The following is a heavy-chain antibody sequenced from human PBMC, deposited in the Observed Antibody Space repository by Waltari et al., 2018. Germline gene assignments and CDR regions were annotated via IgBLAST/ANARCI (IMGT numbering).Heavy chain of an antibody. CDR3: ARVRVSTDRYYYYYYMDV. Sequence: QVQLQESGTGLVKPSATLSLTCTVSGGSISRYYWSWIRQPPGKGLEWIGYIYTSGSTNYNPSLKSRVTISVDTSKNQFSLKLSSVTAADTAVYYCARVRVSTDRYYYYYYMDVWGKGTTVTVSS. J-gene: IGHJ6*03. D-gene: IGHD3-10*01. CDR2: IYTSGST. V-gene: IGHV4-4*09. CDR1: GGSISRYY.